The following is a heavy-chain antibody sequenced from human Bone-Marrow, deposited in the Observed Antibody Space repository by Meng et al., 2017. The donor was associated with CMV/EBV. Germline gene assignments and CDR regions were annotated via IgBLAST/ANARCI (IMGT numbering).Heavy chain of an antibody. D-gene: IGHD4-23*01. CDR1: CGSFSGHA. CDR3: ARSSLGYGGNMEFDF. Sequence: ACGSFSGHAISWVRQAPGQGLELMGGVIPSLDTSNYSQKFQGRLAITTDDSMSTAYMELTGLRSEDTAVYYCARSSLGYGGNMEFDFWGQGTLVTVSS. J-gene: IGHJ4*02. CDR2: VIPSLDTS. V-gene: IGHV1-69*05.